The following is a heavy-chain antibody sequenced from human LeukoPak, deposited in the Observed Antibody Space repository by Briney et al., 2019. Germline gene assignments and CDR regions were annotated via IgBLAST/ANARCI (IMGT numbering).Heavy chain of an antibody. Sequence: GGSLRLSCAASGFTFSSYSMNWVRQAPGKGLEWVSSISSSSYIYYADSVKGRFTISRDNAKNSLYLQMNSLRAEDTAVYYCARVHSSSWSYFDYWGQGTLVTVSS. J-gene: IGHJ4*02. CDR2: ISSSSYI. V-gene: IGHV3-21*04. D-gene: IGHD6-13*01. CDR3: ARVHSSSWSYFDY. CDR1: GFTFSSYS.